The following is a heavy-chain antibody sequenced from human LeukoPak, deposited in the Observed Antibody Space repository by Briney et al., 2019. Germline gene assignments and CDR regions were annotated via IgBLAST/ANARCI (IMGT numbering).Heavy chain of an antibody. Sequence: PGGSLRLSCAASGFTFSDYYMSWIRQAPGKGLEWVAVISYDGSNKYYADSVKGRFTISRDNSKNTLYLQMNSLRAEDTAVYYCARDVNGIVVVPAAIDYWGQGTLVTVSS. CDR3: ARDVNGIVVVPAAIDY. D-gene: IGHD2-2*01. V-gene: IGHV3-30-3*01. CDR1: GFTFSDYY. CDR2: ISYDGSNK. J-gene: IGHJ4*02.